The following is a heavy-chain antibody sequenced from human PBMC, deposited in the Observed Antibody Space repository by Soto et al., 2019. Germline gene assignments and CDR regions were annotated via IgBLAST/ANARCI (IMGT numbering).Heavy chain of an antibody. Sequence: ASVKVACKASGYTFTSYYMHWVRQAPGQGLEWMGIINPSGGSTSYAQKFQGRVTMTRDTSTSTVYMELSSLRSEDTAVYYCAKDLYFEPLLDSSGPQGGQGTLVTVSS. CDR3: AKDLYFEPLLDSSGPQ. CDR2: INPSGGST. J-gene: IGHJ4*02. CDR1: GYTFTSYY. V-gene: IGHV1-46*01. D-gene: IGHD3-22*01.